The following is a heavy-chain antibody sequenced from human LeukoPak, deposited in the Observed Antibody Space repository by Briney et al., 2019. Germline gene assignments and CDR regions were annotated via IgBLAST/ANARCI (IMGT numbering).Heavy chain of an antibody. D-gene: IGHD3-3*01. J-gene: IGHJ4*02. V-gene: IGHV4-4*07. CDR3: ARDRDFWSGYPPNYFDY. CDR1: GGSISSYY. CDR2: IYTSGST. Sequence: SETLSLTCTVSGGSISSYYWSWIQQPAGKGLEWIGRIYTSGSTNYNPSLKSRVTMSVDTSKNQFSLKLSSVTAADTAVYYCARDRDFWSGYPPNYFDYWGQGTLVTVSS.